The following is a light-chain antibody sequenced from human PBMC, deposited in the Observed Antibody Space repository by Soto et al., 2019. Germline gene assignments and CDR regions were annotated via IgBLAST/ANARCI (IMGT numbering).Light chain of an antibody. CDR1: SSNIGSNT. J-gene: IGLJ1*01. CDR3: AAWDDSLNGYG. V-gene: IGLV1-44*01. CDR2: ANN. Sequence: QSVLTQPPSASGTPGQRVTISCSGSSSNIGSNTVNWYQQLPGTAPKLLIHANNQRPSGVPDRFSGSKSGTSASLAISWLQSEEADYYCAAWDDSLNGYGFGTGTKVTFL.